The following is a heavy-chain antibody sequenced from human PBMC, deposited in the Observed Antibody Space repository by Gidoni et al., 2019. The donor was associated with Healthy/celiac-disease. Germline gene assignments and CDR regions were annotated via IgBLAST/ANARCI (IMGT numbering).Heavy chain of an antibody. CDR3: ARDLDYGGNYFDY. CDR2: IYTSGSP. CDR1: GGSISSYY. D-gene: IGHD4-17*01. J-gene: IGHJ4*02. V-gene: IGHV4-4*07. Sequence: QVQLQESGPGLVKPSETLSLTCTVSGGSISSYYWSWIRQPAGKGLEWIGRIYTSGSPNYHPSLKSRVTMSVDTSQNQFSLKLSSVTAADTAVYYCARDLDYGGNYFDYWGQGTPVTVSS.